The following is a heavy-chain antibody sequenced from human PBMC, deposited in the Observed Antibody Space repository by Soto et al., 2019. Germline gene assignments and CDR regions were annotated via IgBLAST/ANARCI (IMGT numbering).Heavy chain of an antibody. CDR2: ISGSGGST. Sequence: GGSLRLSCAASGFTFSSYAMSWVRQAPGKGLEWVSVISGSGGSTYYTDSVEGRFTISRDNSKNTLYLQMNSLRAEDTAVYYCAKDGTLPGLFFPYWARETWVTVSS. CDR3: AKDGTLPGLFFPY. J-gene: IGHJ4*02. V-gene: IGHV3-23*01. D-gene: IGHD1-26*01. CDR1: GFTFSSYA.